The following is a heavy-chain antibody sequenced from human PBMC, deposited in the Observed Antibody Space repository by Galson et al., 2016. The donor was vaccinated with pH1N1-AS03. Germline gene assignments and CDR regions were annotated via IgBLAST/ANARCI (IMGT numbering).Heavy chain of an antibody. CDR2: IYHSGST. CDR3: ARGSGGYGLDV. Sequence: LSLTCTVSGGSISSSGVYSWSWIRQPPGKGLEWIGNIYHSGSTYYSPSLKSRVTISIDRSQNQFSLKLTSVTAADTAVYYCARGSGGYGLDVWGQGTTVTVSS. CDR1: GGSISSSGVYS. D-gene: IGHD5-12*01. J-gene: IGHJ6*02. V-gene: IGHV4-30-2*01.